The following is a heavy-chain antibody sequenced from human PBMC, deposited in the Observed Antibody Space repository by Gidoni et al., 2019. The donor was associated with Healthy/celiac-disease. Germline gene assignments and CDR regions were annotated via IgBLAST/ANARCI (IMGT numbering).Heavy chain of an antibody. CDR3: ARGLVPYFDY. CDR2: IYYSGST. CDR1: GGSISSYY. Sequence: QVQLQESGPGLVKPSETLSLTCPVPGGSISSYYWSWIRQPPGKGLEWIGYIYYSGSTNYNPSLKSRVTISVDTSKNQFSLKLSSVTAADTAVYYCARGLVPYFDYWGQGTLVTVSS. V-gene: IGHV4-59*01. J-gene: IGHJ4*02. D-gene: IGHD5-12*01.